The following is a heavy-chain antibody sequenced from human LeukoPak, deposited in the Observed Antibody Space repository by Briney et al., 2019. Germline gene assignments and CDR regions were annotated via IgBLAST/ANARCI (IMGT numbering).Heavy chain of an antibody. J-gene: IGHJ4*02. V-gene: IGHV3-30*17. CDR2: ISYDGTTE. CDR1: GFIFSEFA. D-gene: IGHD3-22*01. CDR3: ARGYYFDRRGYYNFDY. Sequence: QPGGCLRLSCASSGFIFSEFALHWFRQAPGKGPGWVAVISYDGTTEYYADSVKGRFTISRDNSKSTLSLQMNSVRPEDTAVYYCARGYYFDRRGYYNFDYWGQGTLVTVSS.